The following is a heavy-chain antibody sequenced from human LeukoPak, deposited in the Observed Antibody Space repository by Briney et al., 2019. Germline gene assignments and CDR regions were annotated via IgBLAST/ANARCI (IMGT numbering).Heavy chain of an antibody. D-gene: IGHD3-10*02. V-gene: IGHV3-48*03. Sequence: GGSLRLSCAASGFTFSSYEMNWVRQAPGKGLEWVSYISSSGSTIYYADSVKGRFTISRDNAKNSLYLQMNSLRAEDTAVYYCAELGITMIGGVWGKGTTVTISS. CDR3: AELGITMIGGV. CDR1: GFTFSSYE. CDR2: ISSSGSTI. J-gene: IGHJ6*04.